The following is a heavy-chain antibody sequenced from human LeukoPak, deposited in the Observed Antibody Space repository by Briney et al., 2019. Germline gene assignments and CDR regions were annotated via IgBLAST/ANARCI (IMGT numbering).Heavy chain of an antibody. CDR3: ATYRQVLLPFES. CDR2: IFPSGGEI. D-gene: IGHD2-8*02. J-gene: IGHJ4*02. V-gene: IGHV3-23*01. Sequence: GGSLRLSCAASGFTFSTFAMIWVRQPPGKELEWVSSIFPSGGEIHYADSVKGRFTIFRDNSKSTLTLQMNSLRAEDTAIYYCATYRQVLLPFESWGQGTLVTVSS. CDR1: GFTFSTFA.